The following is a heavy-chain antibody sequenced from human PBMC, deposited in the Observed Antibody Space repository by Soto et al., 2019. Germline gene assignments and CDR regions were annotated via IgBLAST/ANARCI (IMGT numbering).Heavy chain of an antibody. V-gene: IGHV3-7*03. D-gene: IGHD3-16*01. J-gene: IGHJ3*02. CDR2: IKQDGSQK. Sequence: EVQLVESGGGLVQPGGSLRLSCVAPGFIISSYWMSWVRQAPGKGLEWVADIKQDGSQKYYADSAKGRFTISRDNAKNSLYLRMSSLRVEDAAVYYCARDGAALDIWGQGTMVTFSS. CDR1: GFIISSYW. CDR3: ARDGAALDI.